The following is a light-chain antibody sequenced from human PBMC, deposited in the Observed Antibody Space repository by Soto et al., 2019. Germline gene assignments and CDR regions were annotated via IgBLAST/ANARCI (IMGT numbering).Light chain of an antibody. J-gene: IGKJ2*01. V-gene: IGKV3-15*01. CDR2: GAS. CDR1: QSVSSN. Sequence: EIVMTQSPATLSVSPGERATLSCRARQSVSSNLAWYQQKPGQAPRLLIYGASTRATGIPARFSGSGSGTEFTLTISILQSEDVAVYYCQQYNNWPPYTFGQGTKLEIK. CDR3: QQYNNWPPYT.